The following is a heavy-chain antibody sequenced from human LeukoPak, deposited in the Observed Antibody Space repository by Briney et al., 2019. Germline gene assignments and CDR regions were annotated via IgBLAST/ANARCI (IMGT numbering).Heavy chain of an antibody. CDR1: GVSISSYY. J-gene: IGHJ4*02. D-gene: IGHD3-16*01. CDR2: IYYSGST. CDR3: ARGTVLTGYASFDY. Sequence: SEALSLTCTVSGVSISSYYWSWIRRPPGKGLEWIGYIYYSGSTNYNPSLKSRLTLSVDPSMNHFSLRLSSVTAADTAVYYCARGTVLTGYASFDYWGQGALVTVSS. V-gene: IGHV4-59*12.